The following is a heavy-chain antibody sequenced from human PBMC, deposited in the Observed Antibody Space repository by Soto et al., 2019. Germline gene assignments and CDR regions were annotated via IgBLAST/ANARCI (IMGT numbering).Heavy chain of an antibody. CDR1: GFTFSSYA. CDR3: AKYQTMTQPRPDFEY. Sequence: EVQLLESGGDLIQPGGSLRLSCAASGFTFSSYAMSWVRQAPGKGLGWVSAISSSGGSTFYADSVKGRFTISRDNSRNPLYLQMNSLRADDTAIYYWAKYQTMTQPRPDFEYWGQGTLVTVSS. D-gene: IGHD3-22*01. CDR2: ISSSGGST. J-gene: IGHJ4*02. V-gene: IGHV3-23*01.